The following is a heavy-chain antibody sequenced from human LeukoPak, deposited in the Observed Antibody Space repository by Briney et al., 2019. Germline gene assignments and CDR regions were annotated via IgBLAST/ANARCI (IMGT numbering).Heavy chain of an antibody. CDR1: GFTFSSYS. CDR3: ARERTMGYYDSSGYYYFDY. V-gene: IGHV3-48*04. D-gene: IGHD3-22*01. Sequence: GGSLRLSCAASGFTFSSYSMNWVRQAPGKGLEWVSYISSSSSTIYYADSVKGRFTISRDNAKNSLYLQMNSLRAEDTAVYYCARERTMGYYDSSGYYYFDYWGQGTLVTVSS. CDR2: ISSSSSTI. J-gene: IGHJ4*02.